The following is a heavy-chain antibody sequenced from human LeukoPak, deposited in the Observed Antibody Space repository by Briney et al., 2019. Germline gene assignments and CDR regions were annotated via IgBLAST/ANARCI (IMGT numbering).Heavy chain of an antibody. J-gene: IGHJ4*02. CDR1: GDSMTRGGYY. D-gene: IGHD1-1*01. Sequence: ETLSLTCTVSGDSMTRGGYYWSWVRQHPGRGPGWVSSIRGGGETFYADSVKGRFTLSRDDSMNTVYLQLNYLRVEDTAIYYCARASWVSNADAVCWGQGTQVTVSS. CDR3: ARASWVSNADAVC. CDR2: IRGGGET. V-gene: IGHV3-53*03.